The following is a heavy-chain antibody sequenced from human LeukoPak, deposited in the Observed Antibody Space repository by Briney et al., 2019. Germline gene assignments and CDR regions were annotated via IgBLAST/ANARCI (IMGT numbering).Heavy chain of an antibody. J-gene: IGHJ4*02. V-gene: IGHV1-2*02. CDR1: GYTFTGYY. D-gene: IGHD3-16*01. CDR3: ARTDYIWGSYLGY. CDR2: INPNSGGT. Sequence: ASAKVSCKASGYTFTGYYMHWVRQAPGQGLEWMGWINPNSGGTNYAQKFQGRVTMTRDTSISTAYMELSRLRSDDTAVYYCARTDYIWGSYLGYWGQGTLVTVSS.